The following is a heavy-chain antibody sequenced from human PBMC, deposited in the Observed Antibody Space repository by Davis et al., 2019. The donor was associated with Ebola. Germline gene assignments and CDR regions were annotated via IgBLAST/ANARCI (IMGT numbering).Heavy chain of an antibody. CDR3: AKSRGYNNHHMDN. V-gene: IGHV3-23*01. CDR1: GFTFTSYA. D-gene: IGHD5-24*01. J-gene: IGHJ4*02. CDR2: FSSGGST. Sequence: GESLKISCAASGFTFTSYAMSWVRQAPGKGLEWVSGFSSGGSTYYGDSVKGRFTISRDSAKNTLYLQMNSLRVEDTALYYCAKSRGYNNHHMDNWGQGTLVTVSS.